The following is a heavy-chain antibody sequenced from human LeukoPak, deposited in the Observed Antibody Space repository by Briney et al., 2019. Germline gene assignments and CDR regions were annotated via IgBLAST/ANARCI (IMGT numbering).Heavy chain of an antibody. CDR2: IIPIFGTA. J-gene: IGHJ4*02. D-gene: IGHD3-3*01. CDR3: AGPKIDYDFWSGYLYYFDY. Sequence: ASVKVSCKASGGTFSSYAISWVRQAPGQGLEWMGGIIPIFGTANYAQKFQGRVTITADESTSTAYMELSSLRSEDTAVYYCAGPKIDYDFWSGYLYYFDYWGQGTLVTVSS. CDR1: GGTFSSYA. V-gene: IGHV1-69*13.